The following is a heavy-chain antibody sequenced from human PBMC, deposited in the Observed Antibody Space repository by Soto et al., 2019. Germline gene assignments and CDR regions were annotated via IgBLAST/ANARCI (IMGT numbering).Heavy chain of an antibody. CDR3: ARGSSGYISSWYYFDY. Sequence: AGGSLRLSCAASGFTFTDYALSWVRQAPGKGLEWVATISGIGGSTYLADSVKGRLSISRDNSKNMVSLLMNSLRAEDTAVYFCARGSSGYISSWYYFDYWGRGTLVTVSS. CDR1: GFTFTDYA. V-gene: IGHV3-23*01. D-gene: IGHD6-13*01. J-gene: IGHJ4*02. CDR2: ISGIGGST.